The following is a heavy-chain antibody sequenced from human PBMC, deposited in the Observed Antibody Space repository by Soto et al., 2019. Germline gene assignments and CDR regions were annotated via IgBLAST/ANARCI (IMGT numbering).Heavy chain of an antibody. CDR2: ISVSSGNR. V-gene: IGHV1-18*04. J-gene: IGHJ4*02. Sequence: QVQLVQSGPEVKKPGASVKVSCKASGYPFPNYGLSWVRQAPGQGLEWMGWISVSSGNREYTQKYQDRLIMTTDTSTRTADMELRSLTSDDTAVYYCARGWGHTSGDLDYWGQGTLVIVSS. CDR1: GYPFPNYG. CDR3: ARGWGHTSGDLDY. D-gene: IGHD6-19*01.